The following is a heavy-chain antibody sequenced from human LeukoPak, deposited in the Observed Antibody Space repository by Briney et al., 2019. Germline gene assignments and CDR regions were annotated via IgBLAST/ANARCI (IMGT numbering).Heavy chain of an antibody. J-gene: IGHJ4*02. D-gene: IGHD1-1*01. CDR3: ARALEGAFDY. CDR1: GYDFSTYG. CDR2: IRPSNGNR. Sequence: GASVKVSCRPSGYDFSTYGITWVRQAPGQGLEYMGWIRPSNGNRNYAQKVQDRVTLTTDTSTSTVYMELRSLRSDDTAVYYCARALEGAFDYWGQGTLVTVSS. V-gene: IGHV1-18*01.